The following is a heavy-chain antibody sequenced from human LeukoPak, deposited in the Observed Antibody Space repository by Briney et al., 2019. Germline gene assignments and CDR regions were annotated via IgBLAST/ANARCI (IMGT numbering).Heavy chain of an antibody. V-gene: IGHV3-23*01. CDR3: AGRGTYCSSTSCPSIDY. CDR2: VSGSGSSS. CDR1: GFTFSDYA. D-gene: IGHD2-2*01. J-gene: IGHJ4*02. Sequence: GSLRLSCAASGFTFSDYAMSWVRQAPGKGLEWVSGVSGSGSSSYYVDSVKGRFTISRDNSKNTLYLQMNSLRAEDTAVYYCAGRGTYCSSTSCPSIDYWGQGTLVTVSS.